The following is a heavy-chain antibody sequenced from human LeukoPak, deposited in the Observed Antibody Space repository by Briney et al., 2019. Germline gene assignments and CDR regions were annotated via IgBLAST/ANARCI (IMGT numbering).Heavy chain of an antibody. CDR3: ARGGPYDYIWGSYRFLSD. CDR1: GGTFSSYA. Sequence: SVKVSCKASGGTFSSYAISWVRQAPGQGLEWMGGIIPIFGTANYAQKFQGRVTMTRDTSISTAYMEVSRLRSDDTAVYYCARGGPYDYIWGSYRFLSDWGQGTLVTVSS. D-gene: IGHD3-16*02. V-gene: IGHV1-69*05. CDR2: IIPIFGTA. J-gene: IGHJ4*02.